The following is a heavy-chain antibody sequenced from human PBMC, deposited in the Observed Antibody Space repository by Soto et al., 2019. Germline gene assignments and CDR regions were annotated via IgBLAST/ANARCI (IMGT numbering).Heavy chain of an antibody. CDR2: LNPNTDKT. Sequence: QVQLVQSGAEVKKPEASVKVSCKASGYTFSNYDINWVRQATGQGLEWMGWLNPNTDKTGSAQKFQGRVTMTRNTSLSTAYLELSGLRSDDAAVYYCARGIKGLPPSAFDIWGQGTRVTVSS. CDR3: ARGIKGLPPSAFDI. V-gene: IGHV1-8*01. CDR1: GYTFSNYD. D-gene: IGHD5-12*01. J-gene: IGHJ3*02.